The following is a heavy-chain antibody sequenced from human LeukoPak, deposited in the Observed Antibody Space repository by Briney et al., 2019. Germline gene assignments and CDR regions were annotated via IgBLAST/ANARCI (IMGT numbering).Heavy chain of an antibody. V-gene: IGHV4-59*08. CDR1: GDSISRYY. D-gene: IGHD2-2*01. Sequence: SETLSLTCSVSGDSISRYYWSWIRQPPGKGLEWIGYFSNSGNTNYNPSLKGRVTISGDTSNNQISLKLNSVTAADTAVYYCARHTSTWYWFDPWGQGTLLTVSS. J-gene: IGHJ5*02. CDR2: FSNSGNT. CDR3: ARHTSTWYWFDP.